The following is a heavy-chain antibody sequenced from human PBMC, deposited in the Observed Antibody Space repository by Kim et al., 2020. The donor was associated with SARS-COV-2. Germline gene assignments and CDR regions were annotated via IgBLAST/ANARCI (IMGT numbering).Heavy chain of an antibody. J-gene: IGHJ6*02. CDR2: IYYSGST. CDR1: GGSISSYY. V-gene: IGHV4-59*01. Sequence: SETLSLTCTVSGGSISSYYWSWIRQPPGKGLEWIGYIYYSGSTNYNPSLKSRVTISVDTSKNQFSLKLSSVTAADTAVYYCARDGGIAVAGTSYYYYGMDVWGQGTTVTVSS. D-gene: IGHD6-19*01. CDR3: ARDGGIAVAGTSYYYYGMDV.